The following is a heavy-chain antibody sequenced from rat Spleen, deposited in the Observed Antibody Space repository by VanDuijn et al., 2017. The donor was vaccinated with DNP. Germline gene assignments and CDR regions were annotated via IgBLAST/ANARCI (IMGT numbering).Heavy chain of an antibody. Sequence: EVQLVESGGGLVQTGRSLKFSCAASGFTVSDYAMAWVRQAPKRGLEWVAYISPGGGSTYFRDSVKGRFSISRDNAKSTLYLQVNSLRSEDTATYYCTSNPHIRTAAPFDYWGQGIMVTVSS. CDR1: GFTVSDYA. D-gene: IGHD3-8*01. CDR3: TSNPHIRTAAPFDY. J-gene: IGHJ2*01. CDR2: ISPGGGST. V-gene: IGHV5-17*01.